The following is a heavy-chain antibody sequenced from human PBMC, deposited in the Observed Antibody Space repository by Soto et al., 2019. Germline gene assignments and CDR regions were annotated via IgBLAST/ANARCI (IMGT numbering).Heavy chain of an antibody. J-gene: IGHJ4*02. CDR1: NDSLSSHF. CDR2: INPVPNSA. CDR3: AGASSRVSSVVAAY. Sequence: ASVKVSCKASNDSLSSHFIHWVRQAPGEGLEWMGRINPVPNSASYSKEFQGRLTLTSDMPSRTVYMQLSNLRSDDTAVYYCAGASSRVSSVVAAYWGQGTLVTVSS. V-gene: IGHV1-46*01. D-gene: IGHD2-15*01.